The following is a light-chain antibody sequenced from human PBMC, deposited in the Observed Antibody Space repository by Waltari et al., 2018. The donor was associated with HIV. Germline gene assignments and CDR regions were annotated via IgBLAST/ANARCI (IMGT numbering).Light chain of an antibody. J-gene: IGLJ2*01. CDR2: GKN. Sequence: QSVLTQPPSASGTPGQRVTISCSGSNSNIGRNTVSWFQQLPGKAPKVLIYGKNQRPSGVHDRFAGSKSGTSDSLAISGLQFDDEADYFCASWDDSFNGPVFGGGTKLTVV. V-gene: IGLV1-44*01. CDR1: NSNIGRNT. CDR3: ASWDDSFNGPV.